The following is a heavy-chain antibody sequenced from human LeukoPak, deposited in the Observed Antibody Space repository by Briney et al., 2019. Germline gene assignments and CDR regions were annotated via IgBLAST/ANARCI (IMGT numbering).Heavy chain of an antibody. CDR3: AKDLTDSSGYFDY. Sequence: GGSLRPSCAASGFTFNSYAMSWVRQAPGKGLEWVSAISGSGGSTYYADSVKGRFTISRDNSKNTLYLQMNSLRAEDTAVYYCAKDLTDSSGYFDYWGQGTLGTVSS. CDR1: GFTFNSYA. D-gene: IGHD3-22*01. J-gene: IGHJ4*02. V-gene: IGHV3-23*01. CDR2: ISGSGGST.